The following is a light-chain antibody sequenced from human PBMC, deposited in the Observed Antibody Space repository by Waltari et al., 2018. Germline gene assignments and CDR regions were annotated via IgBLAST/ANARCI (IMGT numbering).Light chain of an antibody. J-gene: IGKJ4*01. CDR2: AVS. CDR3: LHHNSYPLT. V-gene: IGKV1-17*01. Sequence: DIQVTQSPSSLSASVGDRVTITCRTSQGIGIDLGWYQQKQGKAPKRLIYAVSSLQSGVPSRFSGSGSGTEFTLTINSLQPEDFTTYYCLHHNSYPLTFGGGTKVEIK. CDR1: QGIGID.